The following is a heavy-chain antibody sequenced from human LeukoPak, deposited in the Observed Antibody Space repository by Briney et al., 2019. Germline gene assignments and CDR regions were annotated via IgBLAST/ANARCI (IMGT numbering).Heavy chain of an antibody. V-gene: IGHV3-7*01. D-gene: IGHD7-27*01. CDR2: VKTDGGQI. CDR1: GFTVGGYW. CDR3: ARDLNWETY. Sequence: PGGSLRLSWVASGFTVGGYWMSWVRQAPGKGLEWVANVKTDGGQIYYVGSVKGRFPISRDNAKNSLYLPMNRLRAQDTAVYHCARDLNWETYWGPGTLGSVSS. J-gene: IGHJ4*02.